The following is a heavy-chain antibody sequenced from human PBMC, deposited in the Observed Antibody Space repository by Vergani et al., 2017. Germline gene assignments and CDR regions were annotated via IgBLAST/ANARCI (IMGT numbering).Heavy chain of an antibody. CDR2: IYYSGST. D-gene: IGHD3-22*01. CDR3: AGHHPRRITMIVVVITWFDP. Sequence: QLQLQESGPGLVKPSETLSLTCTVSGGSISSSSYYWGWIRQPPGKGLEWIGSIYYSGSTYYNPSLKSRVTISVDTTKNQFSLKLSSVTAADTAVYYCAGHHPRRITMIVVVITWFDPWGQGTLVTVSS. CDR1: GGSISSSSYY. J-gene: IGHJ5*02. V-gene: IGHV4-39*01.